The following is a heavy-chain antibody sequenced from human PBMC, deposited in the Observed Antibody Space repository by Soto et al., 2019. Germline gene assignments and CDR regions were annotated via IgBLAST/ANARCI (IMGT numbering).Heavy chain of an antibody. J-gene: IGHJ4*02. CDR2: IKSKTDDGAT. V-gene: IGHV3-15*01. CDR3: ARDSVVVADFC. CDR1: GFTFSNAW. Sequence: EVQLVESGGGLVKPGGSLRLSCAASGFTFSNAWMSWVRQSPGKGLEWVGRIKSKTDDGATEYAAPVKGRFTISRDESTNTLYLQMHSLMTEDTAVYYCARDSVVVADFCWGQGTLVTVFS. D-gene: IGHD2-15*01.